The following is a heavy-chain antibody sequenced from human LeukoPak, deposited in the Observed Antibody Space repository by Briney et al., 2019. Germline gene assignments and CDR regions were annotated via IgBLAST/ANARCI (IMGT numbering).Heavy chain of an antibody. CDR1: GYIFTDYY. CDR3: ARVGCTGGSCYGWFDP. Sequence: GASVKVSCKASGYIFTDYYMHWVGQAPGQGLEWMGWINPNSGGTNSAQKFQGRVTMTRDTSISTAYMELSRLRSDDTAVYYCARVGCTGGSCYGWFDPWGQGTLSPSPQ. J-gene: IGHJ5*02. D-gene: IGHD2-15*01. V-gene: IGHV1-2*02. CDR2: INPNSGGT.